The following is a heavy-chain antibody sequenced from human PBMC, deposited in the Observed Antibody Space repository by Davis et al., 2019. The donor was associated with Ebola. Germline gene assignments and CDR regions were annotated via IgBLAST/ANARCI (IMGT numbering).Heavy chain of an antibody. CDR3: ARGRQQLVLSNWFDP. Sequence: SVKVSCKASGRTFSSYAISWVRQAPGQGLEWMGIINPSGGSTSYAQKFQGRVTITADKSTSTAYMELSSLRSEDTAVYYCARGRQQLVLSNWFDPWGQGTLVTVSS. CDR2: INPSGGST. CDR1: GRTFSSYA. J-gene: IGHJ5*02. V-gene: IGHV1-69*04. D-gene: IGHD6-13*01.